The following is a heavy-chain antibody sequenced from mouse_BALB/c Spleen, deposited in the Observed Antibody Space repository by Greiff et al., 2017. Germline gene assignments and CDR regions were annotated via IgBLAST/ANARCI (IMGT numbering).Heavy chain of an antibody. D-gene: IGHD2-12*01. CDR1: GFTFSDYY. CDR3: ASPYDG. CDR2: ISDGGSYT. Sequence: EVQVVESGGGLVKPGGSLKLSCAASGFTFSDYYMYWVRQTPEKRLEWVATISDGGSYTYYPDSVKGRFTISRDNAKNNLYLQMSSLKSEDTAMYYCASPYDGWGQGTLVTVSA. V-gene: IGHV5-4*02. J-gene: IGHJ3*02.